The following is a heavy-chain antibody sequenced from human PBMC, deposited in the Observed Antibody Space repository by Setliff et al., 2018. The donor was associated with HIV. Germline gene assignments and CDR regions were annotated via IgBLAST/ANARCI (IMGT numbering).Heavy chain of an antibody. CDR3: VRDRDWAFDY. CDR2: IKKDGSEK. V-gene: IGHV3-7*01. J-gene: IGHJ4*02. D-gene: IGHD3-9*01. CDR1: GFAFSNYW. Sequence: GGSLRLSCAASGFAFSNYWMSWVRQAPGKGLEWVANIKKDGSEKSYVDSMEGRFTISRDDAKNSLYLQMDSLRAEDTAVYYCVRDRDWAFDYWGQGILVTVSS.